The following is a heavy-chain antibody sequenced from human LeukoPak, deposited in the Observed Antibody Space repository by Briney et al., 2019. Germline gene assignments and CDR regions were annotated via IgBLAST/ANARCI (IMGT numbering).Heavy chain of an antibody. CDR1: GYSISSGYY. CDR3: ASPELHCSSTSCANNLEYFQH. CDR2: IYHSGST. V-gene: IGHV4-38-2*01. J-gene: IGHJ1*01. Sequence: PSETLSLTCAVSGYSISSGYYWGWIRQPPGKRLEWIGSIYHSGSTYYNPSLKSRVTISVDTSKNQFSLKLSSVTAADTAVYYCASPELHCSSTSCANNLEYFQHWGQGTLVTVSS. D-gene: IGHD2-2*01.